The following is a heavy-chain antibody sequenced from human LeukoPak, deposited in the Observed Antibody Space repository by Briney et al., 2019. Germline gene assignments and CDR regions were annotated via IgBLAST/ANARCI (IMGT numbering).Heavy chain of an antibody. CDR3: ARIYRGYYYGSGSLGPLFYYYMDV. D-gene: IGHD3-10*01. J-gene: IGHJ6*03. CDR1: GYTFTSYG. V-gene: IGHV1-18*01. CDR2: ISAFNGNP. Sequence: SSVKVSCKASGYTFTSYGIICVRQAPGQRLEGMVWISAFNGNPNYSQKLQGRVTMNTDTSTSTAYMELRSLRSDDTAVYYCARIYRGYYYGSGSLGPLFYYYMDVWGKGTTVTISS.